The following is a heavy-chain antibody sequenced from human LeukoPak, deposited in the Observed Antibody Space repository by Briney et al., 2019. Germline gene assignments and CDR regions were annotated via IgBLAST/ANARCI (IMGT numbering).Heavy chain of an antibody. CDR3: ARLLSLGFDY. Sequence: SETLSLTCTVSGGSISSYYWSWIRQPPGKGLEWIGYISYTGSTNYNPSLKSRVTISVDTSKHQFSLKLRSVTAADTAAYYCARLLSLGFDYWGQGALVTVSS. CDR1: GGSISSYY. V-gene: IGHV4-59*01. CDR2: ISYTGST. J-gene: IGHJ4*02. D-gene: IGHD2/OR15-2a*01.